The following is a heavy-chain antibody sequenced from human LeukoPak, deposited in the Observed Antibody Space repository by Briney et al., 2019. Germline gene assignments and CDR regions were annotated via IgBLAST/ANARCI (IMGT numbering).Heavy chain of an antibody. V-gene: IGHV4-4*02. CDR1: GVSISSSEW. J-gene: IGHJ4*02. CDR2: IHRDGRT. D-gene: IGHD3-9*01. CDR3: GKTDIYFNPIDY. Sequence: PSETLSLTCAVSGVSISSSEWWIWVRQPPGQGLEWIREIHRDGRTRYNPSLKSRVTMSMDYSENQFSLSVTSVTAADTAIYYCGKTDIYFNPIDYWGPGSLVTVSS.